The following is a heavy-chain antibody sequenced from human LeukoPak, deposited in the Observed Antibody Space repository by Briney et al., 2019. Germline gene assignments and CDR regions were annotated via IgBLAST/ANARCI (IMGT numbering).Heavy chain of an antibody. V-gene: IGHV4-31*03. CDR1: GASFYGDDQY. CDR3: SRGLDSRKLGY. Sequence: SQTLSLTRTLSGASFYGDDQYWNWIRQSPGKGLEWSGSIHPSGMLYNNPSLESRVTMSRDTSKNQFSLNLNSVTAADTAVYFCSRGLDSRKLGYWGQGILVTVSS. D-gene: IGHD3-22*01. CDR2: IHPSGML. J-gene: IGHJ4*02.